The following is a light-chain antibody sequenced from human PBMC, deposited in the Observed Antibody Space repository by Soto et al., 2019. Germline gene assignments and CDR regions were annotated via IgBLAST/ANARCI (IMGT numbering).Light chain of an antibody. Sequence: DIQMTQSPSSLSASVGDRVTITCRAGQDINIYLAWYQQKPAKVPKLLISAASTLHTGVPSRFSGSGSGTDFTLTISSLQPEHVATYYCQKYDGAPLTFGGGTKVEI. CDR3: QKYDGAPLT. J-gene: IGKJ4*01. CDR2: AAS. V-gene: IGKV1-27*01. CDR1: QDINIY.